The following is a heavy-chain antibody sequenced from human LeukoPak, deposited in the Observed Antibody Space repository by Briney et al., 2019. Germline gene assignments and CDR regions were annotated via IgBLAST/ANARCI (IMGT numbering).Heavy chain of an antibody. CDR2: IIPIFGTA. V-gene: IGHV1-69*06. J-gene: IGHJ3*02. D-gene: IGHD5-24*01. Sequence: GASVKVSCKASGGTFSTYAINWVRQAPGQGLEWMGGIIPIFGTANYAQKFQGRVTITAEKSTSTAYMELSSLRSEDTAVYYCARGASLQLNAFDIWGQGTMVTVSS. CDR3: ARGASLQLNAFDI. CDR1: GGTFSTYA.